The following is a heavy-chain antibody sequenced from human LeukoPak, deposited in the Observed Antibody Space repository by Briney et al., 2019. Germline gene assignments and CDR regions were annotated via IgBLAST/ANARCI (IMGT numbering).Heavy chain of an antibody. CDR3: AREDDRSYDFDY. V-gene: IGHV3-30*04. CDR1: GFTFSTYA. D-gene: IGHD1-26*01. Sequence: GGSLRLSCAASGFTFSTYAMHWVRQAPGKGLEWVALISYDGSNKYYADSVKGRFTISRDNSKNTLYLQMNSLRAEDTAVYYCAREDDRSYDFDYWGQGTLVTVSS. J-gene: IGHJ4*02. CDR2: ISYDGSNK.